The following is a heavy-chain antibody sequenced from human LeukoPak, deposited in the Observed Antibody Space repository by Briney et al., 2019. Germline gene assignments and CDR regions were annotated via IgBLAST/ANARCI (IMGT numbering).Heavy chain of an antibody. V-gene: IGHV3-23*01. CDR3: AKVWALYSSGWSYYFDY. CDR1: GFTFSSYA. D-gene: IGHD6-19*01. CDR2: ISGSGGST. J-gene: IGHJ4*02. Sequence: PGGSLRLSCAASGFTFSSYAMSWVRQAPGKGLEWVSAISGSGGSTYYADSVKGRFTISRDNSKNTLYLQMNSLRAEDTAVYYCAKVWALYSSGWSYYFDYWGQGTLVTVSS.